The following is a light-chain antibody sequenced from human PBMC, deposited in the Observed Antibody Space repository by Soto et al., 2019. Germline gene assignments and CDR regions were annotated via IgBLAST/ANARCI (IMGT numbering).Light chain of an antibody. CDR2: AVS. Sequence: QSALTQPRSVSGSPGQSVTISCTGTSGDIGTYDHVSWYQQHPGKAPKLIIYAVSKRPSGVPDRFSGSKSGITASLTISGLQADDEADYYCSSYTSSNTLVFGTGTKVTVL. J-gene: IGLJ1*01. V-gene: IGLV2-11*01. CDR3: SSYTSSNTLV. CDR1: SGDIGTYDH.